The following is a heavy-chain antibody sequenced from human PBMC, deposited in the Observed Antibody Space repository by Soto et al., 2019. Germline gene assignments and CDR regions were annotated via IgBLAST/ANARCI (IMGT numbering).Heavy chain of an antibody. V-gene: IGHV4-39*01. CDR2: IYYSGST. J-gene: IGHJ3*02. D-gene: IGHD3-22*01. CDR3: ERTYHDSSGYYPDDAFDI. Sequence: PSETLSLTCTVSGGSISSSSYYWGWIRQPPGKGLEWIGSIYYSGSTYYNPSLKSRVTISVDTSKNQFSLKLSSVTAADTAVYYCERTYHDSSGYYPDDAFDIWGQGTMVTVSS. CDR1: GGSISSSSYY.